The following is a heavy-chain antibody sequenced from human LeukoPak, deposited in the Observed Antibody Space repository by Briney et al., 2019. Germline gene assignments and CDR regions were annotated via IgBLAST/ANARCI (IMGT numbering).Heavy chain of an antibody. J-gene: IGHJ4*02. V-gene: IGHV3-23*01. CDR2: ISGSGGST. D-gene: IGHD3-10*01. CDR1: GFTFSSYA. Sequence: GGSLRLSCAASGFTFSSYAMSWVRQAPGKGLEWVSAISGSGGSTYYADSVKGRFTISRDNSKNTLYLQMNSLRAEDTAVYYCAKRDEDYSSGSYYNHYFDYWGQGTLVTVSS. CDR3: AKRDEDYSSGSYYNHYFDY.